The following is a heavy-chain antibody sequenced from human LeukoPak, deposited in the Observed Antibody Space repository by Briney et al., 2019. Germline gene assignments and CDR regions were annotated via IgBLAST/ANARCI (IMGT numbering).Heavy chain of an antibody. CDR2: ISAYNGNT. Sequence: ASVKVSCKASGYTFTSYGISSARQAPGQGLEWMGWISAYNGNTNYVQKVQGRVTMTTDTSTSTAYMELRSLRSDDTAVYYCVRDEGSSSQPFDYWGQGTLVTVSS. CDR1: GYTFTSYG. CDR3: VRDEGSSSQPFDY. V-gene: IGHV1-18*01. D-gene: IGHD6-6*01. J-gene: IGHJ4*02.